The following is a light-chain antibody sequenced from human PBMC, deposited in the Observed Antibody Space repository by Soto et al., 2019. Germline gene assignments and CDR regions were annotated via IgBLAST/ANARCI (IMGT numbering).Light chain of an antibody. Sequence: QPVLTQSSSASASLGSSVKLTCTLSSGHSSYIIAWHQQQPGKAPRYLMKLEGCGSYNKGSGVPDRFSGSCSGADRYLTISNLHFEDEADYYCETWDSNTRVFGGGTKVTVL. CDR3: ETWDSNTRV. CDR2: LEGCGSY. J-gene: IGLJ3*02. V-gene: IGLV4-60*02. CDR1: SGHSSYI.